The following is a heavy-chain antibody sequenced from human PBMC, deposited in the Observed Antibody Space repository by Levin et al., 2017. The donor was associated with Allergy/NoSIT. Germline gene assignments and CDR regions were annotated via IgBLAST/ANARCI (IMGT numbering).Heavy chain of an antibody. CDR2: INSDGSST. J-gene: IGHJ6*02. CDR3: ARGDPRRIVGATDYYYGMDV. V-gene: IGHV3-74*01. D-gene: IGHD1-26*01. Sequence: GGSLRLSCAASGFTFSSYWMHWVRQAPGKGLVWVSRINSDGSSTSYADSVKGRFTISRDNAKNTLYLQMNSLRAEDTAVYYCARGDPRRIVGATDYYYGMDVWGQGTTVTVSS. CDR1: GFTFSSYW.